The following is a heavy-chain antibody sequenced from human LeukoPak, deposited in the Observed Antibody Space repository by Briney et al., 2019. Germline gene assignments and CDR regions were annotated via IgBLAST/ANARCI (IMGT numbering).Heavy chain of an antibody. CDR1: GGSIGSYY. Sequence: SETLSLTCTVSGGSIGSYYWGWIRQSPEKGLEWIGFIHDSGDTKYNPSLKSRVTTSLDMSKNQSSLTLTSVTAADTAIYYCARYLYDAGPFYLWGQGNLVTVSS. CDR2: IHDSGDT. CDR3: ARYLYDAGPFYL. J-gene: IGHJ4*02. D-gene: IGHD3-10*01. V-gene: IGHV4-59*08.